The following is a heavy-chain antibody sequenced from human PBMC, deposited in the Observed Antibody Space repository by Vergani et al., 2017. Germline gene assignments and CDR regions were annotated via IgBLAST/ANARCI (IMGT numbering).Heavy chain of an antibody. D-gene: IGHD3-16*01. Sequence: QVQLQESGPGLVKPSQILSLTCTVSGGSFNSGSYYWSWLRQPAGKRLEWIGRIHTNGVIHYNPSLNSRATISVDTSRNQISLKLTPVTATYTSIYFCARGNPYVDFDIWGQGTMITVSS. J-gene: IGHJ3*02. CDR2: IHTNGVI. CDR1: GGSFNSGSYY. CDR3: ARGNPYVDFDI. V-gene: IGHV4-61*02.